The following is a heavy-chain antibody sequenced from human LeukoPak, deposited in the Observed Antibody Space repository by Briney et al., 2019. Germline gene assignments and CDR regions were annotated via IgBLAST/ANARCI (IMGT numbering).Heavy chain of an antibody. V-gene: IGHV5-51*01. CDR1: GYSFTTYW. Sequence: GESLKISCDTSGYSFTTYWIGWVRQRPGTGLEWVGAIYPDDSDTRYSPSFQGQVTISADKSISTAYLQWSSLKASDTAIYYCARFYNYYYYIDVWGKGTTVTVSS. J-gene: IGHJ6*03. CDR2: IYPDDSDT. CDR3: ARFYNYYYYIDV.